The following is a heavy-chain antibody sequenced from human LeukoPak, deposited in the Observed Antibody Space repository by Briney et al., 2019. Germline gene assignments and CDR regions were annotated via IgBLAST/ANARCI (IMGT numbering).Heavy chain of an antibody. CDR1: GFTVSSNY. CDR2: IYSGGST. CDR3: AGGDSNGYYPPPDY. V-gene: IGHV3-66*01. J-gene: IGHJ4*02. Sequence: GGSLRLSCAASGFTVSSNYMSWVRQAPGKGLEWVSVIYSGGSTYYADSVKGRFTISRDNSKNTLYLQMNSLRAEDTAVYYCAGGDSNGYYPPPDYWGQGTLVTVSS. D-gene: IGHD3-22*01.